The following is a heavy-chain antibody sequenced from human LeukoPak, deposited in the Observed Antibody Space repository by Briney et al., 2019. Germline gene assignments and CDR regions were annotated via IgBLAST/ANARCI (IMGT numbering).Heavy chain of an antibody. CDR2: IIPIFGTA. V-gene: IGHV1-69*13. CDR3: ARSRRTDSGYDPLTY. D-gene: IGHD5-12*01. Sequence: SVKVSCKASGGTFSSYAISWVRQAPGQGLEWMGGIIPIFGTANYAQKFQGRVTITADESTSTAYMELSSLRSEDTAVCYCARSRRTDSGYDPLTYWGQGTLVTVSS. J-gene: IGHJ4*02. CDR1: GGTFSSYA.